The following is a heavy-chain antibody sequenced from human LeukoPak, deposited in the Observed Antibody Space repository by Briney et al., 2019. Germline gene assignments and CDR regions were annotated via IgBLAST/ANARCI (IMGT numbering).Heavy chain of an antibody. V-gene: IGHV3-11*04. CDR1: GFSFSDYY. Sequence: GGSLRLSCVASGFSFSDYYMSWIRQAPGKGLEWVSYIGSTIYYADSVKGRFTISRDNAKNSLYLQMNSLRAEDTAVYYCARGLYGSYSNYYYYMDVWGKGTTVTVSS. CDR2: IGSTI. D-gene: IGHD1-26*01. CDR3: ARGLYGSYSNYYYYMDV. J-gene: IGHJ6*03.